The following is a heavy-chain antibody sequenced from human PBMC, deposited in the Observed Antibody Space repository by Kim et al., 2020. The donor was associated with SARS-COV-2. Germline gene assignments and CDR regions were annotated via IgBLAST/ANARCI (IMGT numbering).Heavy chain of an antibody. CDR3: ASDRPRTSSSLDY. V-gene: IGHV1-2*02. J-gene: IGHJ4*02. Sequence: NNARKVQGRVTITRDPSISTAYMELSRLRSNDTAVYYCASDRPRTSSSLDYWGQGTLVTVSS.